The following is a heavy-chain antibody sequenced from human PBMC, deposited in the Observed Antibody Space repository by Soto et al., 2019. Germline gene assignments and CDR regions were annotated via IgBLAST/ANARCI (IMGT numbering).Heavy chain of an antibody. CDR3: VRVPAPTVLTHYFDY. D-gene: IGHD4-4*01. Sequence: QVQLVQSGTEVKKPGASVKISCKASGYIFNDYVLHWVRQAPGQRLEWVGWINVGNGNTKYSQKFQGRVSITRDTSATAVYLVLLSLRSEDTAMYYCVRVPAPTVLTHYFDYWGQGILVTVSS. V-gene: IGHV1-3*01. CDR1: GYIFNDYV. CDR2: INVGNGNT. J-gene: IGHJ4*02.